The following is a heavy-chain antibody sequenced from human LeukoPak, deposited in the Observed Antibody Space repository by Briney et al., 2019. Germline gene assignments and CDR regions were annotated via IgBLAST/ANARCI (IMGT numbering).Heavy chain of an antibody. CDR3: AKYGNSGWVIDN. D-gene: IGHD6-19*01. CDR1: GGSIGSDY. J-gene: IGHJ4*02. V-gene: IGHV4-59*08. Sequence: PSETLSLTCTVSGGSIGSDYWTWIRQPPGKGLEYIGYIYYTGGTNYNPSLKSRVTISVDTSKNQFSVKLSSVTAADTAVYFCAKYGNSGWVIDNWGQGTLVTVSS. CDR2: IYYTGGT.